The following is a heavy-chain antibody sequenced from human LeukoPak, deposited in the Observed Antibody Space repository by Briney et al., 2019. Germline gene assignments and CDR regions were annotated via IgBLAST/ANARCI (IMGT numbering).Heavy chain of an antibody. CDR1: GFTFSSYS. D-gene: IGHD1-7*01. CDR3: AKDERNWNYNLASQTYD. Sequence: GGSLRLSCVASGFTFSSYSMNWVRQAPGKGLEWVSAISGSGVSTYYADSVKGRFTVSRDNSKKTLYLQMSSLRAEDTAVYYCAKDERNWNYNLASQTYDWGQGTLVTVSS. J-gene: IGHJ4*02. V-gene: IGHV3-23*01. CDR2: ISGSGVST.